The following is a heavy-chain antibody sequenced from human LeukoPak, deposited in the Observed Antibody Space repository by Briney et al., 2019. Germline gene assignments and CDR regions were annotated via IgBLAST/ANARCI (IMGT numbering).Heavy chain of an antibody. Sequence: SETLSLTCAVYGGCFSGYYWSWIRQRPGKGLEWIGEINHSGSTNYNPSLKSRVTISVDTSKNQFSLKLSSVTAADTAVYYCARGRDYQLLYVFTNGIDYWGQGTLVTVSS. CDR1: GGCFSGYY. V-gene: IGHV4-34*01. CDR3: ARGRDYQLLYVFTNGIDY. CDR2: INHSGST. J-gene: IGHJ4*02. D-gene: IGHD2-2*02.